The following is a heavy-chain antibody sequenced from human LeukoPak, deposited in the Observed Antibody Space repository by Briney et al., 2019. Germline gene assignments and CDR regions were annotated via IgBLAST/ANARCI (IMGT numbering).Heavy chain of an antibody. CDR1: GGTFRCYA. V-gene: IGHV1-69*13. CDR2: IIPIFGTA. J-gene: IGHJ4*02. Sequence: SVKVSCKASGGTFRCYAISWVRQAPGQGLEWMGGIIPIFGTANYARNFQDRVTITADESTSTAYMELSSLRSEDTAVYYCARAWVQAAAGTDFDYWGQGTLVTVSS. D-gene: IGHD6-13*01. CDR3: ARAWVQAAAGTDFDY.